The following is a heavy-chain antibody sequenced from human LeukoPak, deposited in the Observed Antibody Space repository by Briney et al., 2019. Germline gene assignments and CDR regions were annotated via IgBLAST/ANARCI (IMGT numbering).Heavy chain of an antibody. V-gene: IGHV3-15*01. CDR1: GFTFSNAW. D-gene: IGHD5-24*01. J-gene: IGHJ4*02. CDR2: IKSKTDGGTT. CDR3: TRGGWLRYYFDY. Sequence: GGSLRLSCAASGFTFSNAWMTWVRQTPGKGLEWIGRIKSKTDGGTTDYAAPVKGRFTISRDVSKDTLYLQMNSLKTEDTAVYYCTRGGWLRYYFDYWGQGTLVTVSS.